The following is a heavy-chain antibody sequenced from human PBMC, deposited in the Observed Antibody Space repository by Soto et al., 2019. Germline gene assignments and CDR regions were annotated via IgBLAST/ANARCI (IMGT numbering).Heavy chain of an antibody. V-gene: IGHV1-18*04. CDR3: AGERVYDVLSYYDGGMDV. D-gene: IGHD2-8*01. CDR1: GYTFTTYG. J-gene: IGHJ6*02. Sequence: QVQLVQSGAEVKKPGASVTVSCKAFGYTFTTYGFSWVRQAPGQGLEWMGWISAYNGNAKYAQKFPGRVTMTTDTSTSTDYMELRRLRSDDTAVSYCAGERVYDVLSYYDGGMDVWGQVTTVTVSS. CDR2: ISAYNGNA.